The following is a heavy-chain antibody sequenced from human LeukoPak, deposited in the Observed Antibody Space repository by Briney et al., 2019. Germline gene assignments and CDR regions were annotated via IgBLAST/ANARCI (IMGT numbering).Heavy chain of an antibody. CDR2: ISYDGSNK. D-gene: IGHD2-2*01. Sequence: GRSLRLSCAASGFTFSSYAMHWVRQAPGKGLEWVAVISYDGSNKYYADSVKGRFTISRDNSKNTLYLQMNSLRAEDTAVYYCAKARSVVVVPAAIWGQGTLVTVSS. J-gene: IGHJ4*02. V-gene: IGHV3-30-3*01. CDR1: GFTFSSYA. CDR3: AKARSVVVVPAAI.